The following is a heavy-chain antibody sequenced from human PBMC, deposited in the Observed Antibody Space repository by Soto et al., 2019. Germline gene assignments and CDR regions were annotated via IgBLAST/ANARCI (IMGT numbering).Heavy chain of an antibody. J-gene: IGHJ5*02. CDR1: GDSVSNNSAA. D-gene: IGHD3-3*02. Sequence: PSQTLSLTCAISGDSVSNNSAAWNWIRQSPSRGLEWLGRTYYRSKWFNNYALSVKGRITINHDTSKNQFSLQLNSVTPGDTAVYYCAREGRLAASIFHNWFDPWGQGTLVTVSS. V-gene: IGHV6-1*01. CDR3: AREGRLAASIFHNWFDP. CDR2: TYYRSKWFN.